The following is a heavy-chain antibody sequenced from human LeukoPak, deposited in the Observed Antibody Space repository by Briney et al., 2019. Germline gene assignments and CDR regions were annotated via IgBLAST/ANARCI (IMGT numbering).Heavy chain of an antibody. CDR3: AQTYYYDSSGYYPLDY. D-gene: IGHD3-22*01. Sequence: AASVKVSCKASGGTFSSYAISWVRQAPGQGLEWMGRIIPIFGTANYAQKFQGRVTITTDESTSTAYMELSSLRSEDTAVYYCAQTYYYDSSGYYPLDYWGQGTLVTVSS. CDR1: GGTFSSYA. J-gene: IGHJ4*02. V-gene: IGHV1-69*05. CDR2: IIPIFGTA.